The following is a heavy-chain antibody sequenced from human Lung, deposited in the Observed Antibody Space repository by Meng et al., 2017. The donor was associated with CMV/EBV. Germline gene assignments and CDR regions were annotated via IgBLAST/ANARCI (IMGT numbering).Heavy chain of an antibody. J-gene: IGHJ6*02. CDR2: ISAYNGNT. Sequence: ASXXVSXKASGYSFRTFGISWVRQAPGQGLEWMGWISAYNGNTTYTQKLQGRVTMTRDTSTRTVYMELRSLRSDDTAVYYCARDRVLRGVNGLDVWGQGTTVT. CDR3: ARDRVLRGVNGLDV. CDR1: GYSFRTFG. D-gene: IGHD3-10*01. V-gene: IGHV1-18*01.